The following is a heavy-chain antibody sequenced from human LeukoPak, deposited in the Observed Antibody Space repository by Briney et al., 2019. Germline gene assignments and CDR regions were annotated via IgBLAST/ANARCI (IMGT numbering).Heavy chain of an antibody. J-gene: IGHJ4*02. CDR3: ARGGSYQRDYFDY. CDR2: IIPIFGTA. D-gene: IGHD1-26*01. CDR1: GGTFSSYA. Sequence: ASVRVSCKASGGTFSSYAISWVRQAPGQGLEWMGGIIPIFGTANYAQKFQGRVTITADKSTSTAYMELSSLRAEDTAVYYCARGGSYQRDYFDYWGQGTLVTVSS. V-gene: IGHV1-69*06.